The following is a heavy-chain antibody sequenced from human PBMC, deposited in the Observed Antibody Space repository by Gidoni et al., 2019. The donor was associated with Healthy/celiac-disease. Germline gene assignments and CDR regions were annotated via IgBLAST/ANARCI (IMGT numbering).Heavy chain of an antibody. D-gene: IGHD3-22*01. Sequence: QLQLQESGPGLVKPSETLSLTCTVSGGSISSSSYYWCWIRQPPGKGLEWIGSIYYSGSTYYNPSLKSRVTISVDTSKNQFSLKLSSVTAADTAVYYCATGYYYDSSGMPGYFDYWGQGTLVTVSS. V-gene: IGHV4-39*01. J-gene: IGHJ4*02. CDR3: ATGYYYDSSGMPGYFDY. CDR2: IYYSGST. CDR1: GGSISSSSYY.